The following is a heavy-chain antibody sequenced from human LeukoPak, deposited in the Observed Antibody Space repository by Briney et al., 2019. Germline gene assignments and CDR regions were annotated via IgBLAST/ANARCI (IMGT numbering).Heavy chain of an antibody. CDR2: ISSSSSYI. D-gene: IGHD2-15*01. CDR3: ARVLGYCSGGSCYPPWFDP. J-gene: IGHJ5*02. CDR1: GFTFSSYS. Sequence: GGSLRLPCAASGFTFSSYSMNWVRQAPGKGLEWVSSISSSSSYIYYADSVKGRFTISRDSAKNSLYLQMNSLRAEVTAVYYCARVLGYCSGGSCYPPWFDPWGQGTLVTVSS. V-gene: IGHV3-21*01.